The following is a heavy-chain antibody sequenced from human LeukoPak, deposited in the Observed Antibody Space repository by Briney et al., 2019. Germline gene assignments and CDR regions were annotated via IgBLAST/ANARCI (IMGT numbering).Heavy chain of an antibody. CDR2: IHHSVGS. D-gene: IGHD2/OR15-2a*01. CDR3: ARNDFYDMDV. J-gene: IGHJ6*03. Sequence: SGTLSLTSAVSGDTISSTKWWSWVRQSPGKGLEWVGEIHHSVGSNYNPSLKSRATISLDKSNNQFSLSLRSVTAADTAVYYCARNDFYDMDVWGKGTTVTVSS. V-gene: IGHV4-4*02. CDR1: GDTISSTKW.